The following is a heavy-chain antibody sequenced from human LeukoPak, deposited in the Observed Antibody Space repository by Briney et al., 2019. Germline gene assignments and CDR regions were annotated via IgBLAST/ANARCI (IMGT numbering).Heavy chain of an antibody. CDR1: GXTFSRYW. Sequence: GGSLRLSCAASGXTFSRYWMSWVRQALGKGLEWVPNIKQDGSEKYYVDSVKGRFTISRDNAKNSLFLQMNSLRAEDTALYYCARFRGNYFDYWGQGTLVTVSS. J-gene: IGHJ4*02. D-gene: IGHD1-26*01. CDR3: ARFRGNYFDY. V-gene: IGHV3-7*04. CDR2: IKQDGSEK.